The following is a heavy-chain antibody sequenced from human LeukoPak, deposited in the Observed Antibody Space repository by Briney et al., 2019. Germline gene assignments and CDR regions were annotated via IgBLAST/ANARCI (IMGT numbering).Heavy chain of an antibody. Sequence: GGSLRLSCAASGFTFSSYGMHWVRQAPGKGLEWVAVISYDGSNKYYADSVKGRFTISRDNSKNTLYLQMNSLRAEDTAVYYCAKASTYYYDSSGYYWGQGTLVTVSS. CDR2: ISYDGSNK. CDR3: AKASTYYYDSSGYY. V-gene: IGHV3-30*18. J-gene: IGHJ4*02. CDR1: GFTFSSYG. D-gene: IGHD3-22*01.